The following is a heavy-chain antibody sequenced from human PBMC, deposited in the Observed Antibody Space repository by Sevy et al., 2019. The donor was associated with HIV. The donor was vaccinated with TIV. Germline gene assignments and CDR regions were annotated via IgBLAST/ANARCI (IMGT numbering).Heavy chain of an antibody. Sequence: GGSLRLSCAASGFTFSSHGMHWVRQAPGKGLEWVAVISYDGSYKSYGDSVKGRFTISRDDSKNTLYLQMNSLRPDDTAVYYCARDSGYSINWYPAYWGQGTLVTVSS. CDR1: GFTFSSHG. CDR3: ARDSGYSINWYPAY. V-gene: IGHV3-30*03. J-gene: IGHJ4*02. CDR2: ISYDGSYK. D-gene: IGHD6-13*01.